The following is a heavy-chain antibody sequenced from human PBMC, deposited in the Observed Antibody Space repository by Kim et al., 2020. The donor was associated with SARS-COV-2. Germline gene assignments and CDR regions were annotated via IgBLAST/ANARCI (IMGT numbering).Heavy chain of an antibody. Sequence: ISDSGARTHCADSVRGRFTISREHSKSTLFLQMNNLRVEDTAVYYCGASDYWGQGSLVTVSS. V-gene: IGHV3-23*01. CDR3: GASDY. J-gene: IGHJ4*02. CDR2: ISDSGART.